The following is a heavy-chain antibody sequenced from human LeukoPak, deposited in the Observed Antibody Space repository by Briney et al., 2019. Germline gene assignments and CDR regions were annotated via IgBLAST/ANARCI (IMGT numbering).Heavy chain of an antibody. CDR1: GSTFSDYW. D-gene: IGHD6-13*01. CDR3: VRAIAIAASY. J-gene: IGHJ4*02. Sequence: QPGGSLRVSCAASGSTFSDYWMSWVRQAPGKGLEWVANIKQDGSATYYVDSVKGRFTITRDNAKNSVLLQMNNLRADDTAVYYCVRAIAIAASYWGQGTVVTVSS. CDR2: IKQDGSAT. V-gene: IGHV3-7*04.